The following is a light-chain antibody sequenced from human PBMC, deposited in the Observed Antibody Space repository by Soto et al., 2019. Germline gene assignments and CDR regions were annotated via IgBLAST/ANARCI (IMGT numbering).Light chain of an antibody. V-gene: IGKV3-20*01. CDR2: GAS. CDR3: QQYGDSPRGA. Sequence: EIVLTQSPGTLSLSPGERATLSCRASQSVSSSYLAWYQQKPGQAPRLLIYGASSRATGIPDRFSGSGSGTDFTLTISRLEPEDFAVYYCQQYGDSPRGAFGQGTRWISN. J-gene: IGKJ1*01. CDR1: QSVSSSY.